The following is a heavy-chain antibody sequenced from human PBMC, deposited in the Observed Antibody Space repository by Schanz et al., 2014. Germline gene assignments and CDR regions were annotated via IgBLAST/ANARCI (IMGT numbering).Heavy chain of an antibody. J-gene: IGHJ5*02. V-gene: IGHV1-18*01. CDR1: GGTFSSYT. CDR2: ISPYNGNT. CDR3: AREVGLYDRGWFDP. Sequence: QVQLVQSGAEVKKPGSSVKVSCKASGGTFSSYTISWVRQAPGQGLEWMGWISPYNGNTNYAQKLQGRVTMTADTSTSTAYMDLRSLRSDDTAVYYCAREVGLYDRGWFDPWGQGTLVTVSS. D-gene: IGHD3-22*01.